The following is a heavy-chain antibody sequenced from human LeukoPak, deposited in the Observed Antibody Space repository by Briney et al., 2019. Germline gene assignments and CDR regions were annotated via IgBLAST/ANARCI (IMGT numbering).Heavy chain of an antibody. V-gene: IGHV1-69*13. CDR1: GGTFSSYA. CDR3: ARVEYYYDSSGYYFFDY. Sequence: SVKVSCKASGGTFSSYAISWVRQAPGQGLEWMGGIIPIFGTANYAQKFQGRVTITADESTSTAYMELSSLRSEDTAVYYCARVEYYYDSSGYYFFDYWGQGTLVTVSS. CDR2: IIPIFGTA. D-gene: IGHD3-22*01. J-gene: IGHJ4*02.